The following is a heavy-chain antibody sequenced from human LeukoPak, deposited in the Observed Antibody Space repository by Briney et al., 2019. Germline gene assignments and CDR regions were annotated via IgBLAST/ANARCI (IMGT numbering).Heavy chain of an antibody. CDR2: IRPDSGDT. D-gene: IGHD5/OR15-5a*01. Sequence: ASVKVSCKASGHTFTRHAISWVRTELGVGLAWMGWIRPDSGDTGHAQKFRGRVVITRDNSIDTTYMELSSLTSEDTAIYYCARELSTSVPDFWGQGTLVTVSS. CDR3: ARELSTSVPDF. V-gene: IGHV1-8*03. J-gene: IGHJ4*02. CDR1: GHTFTRHA.